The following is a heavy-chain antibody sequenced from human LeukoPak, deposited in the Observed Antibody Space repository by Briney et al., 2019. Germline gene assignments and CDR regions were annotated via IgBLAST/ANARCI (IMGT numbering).Heavy chain of an antibody. CDR2: ISSSSSYI. Sequence: GGSLRLSCAASGFTFSSYSMDWVRQAPGKGLEWVSSISSSSSYIYYADSVKGRFTISRDNAKNSLYLQMNSLRAEDTAVYYCARDRGFGELFFDYWGQGTLVTASS. CDR3: ARDRGFGELFFDY. V-gene: IGHV3-21*01. D-gene: IGHD3-10*01. CDR1: GFTFSSYS. J-gene: IGHJ4*02.